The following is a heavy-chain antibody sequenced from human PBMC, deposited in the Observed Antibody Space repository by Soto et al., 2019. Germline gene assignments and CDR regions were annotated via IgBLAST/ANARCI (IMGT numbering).Heavy chain of an antibody. CDR2: ISSNGGST. V-gene: IGHV3-64*01. D-gene: IGHD6-19*01. Sequence: GGSLRLSCAASGFTFSNYAMYWVRQAPGKGLEYVSAISSNGGSTYYANSVKGRFTISRDNSKNTLYLQMGSLRAEDMAVYYCARGPYSSGAPGWFDPWGQGT. CDR1: GFTFSNYA. CDR3: ARGPYSSGAPGWFDP. J-gene: IGHJ5*02.